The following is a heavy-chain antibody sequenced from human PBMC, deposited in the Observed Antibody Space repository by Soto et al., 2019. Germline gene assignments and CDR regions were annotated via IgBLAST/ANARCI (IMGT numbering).Heavy chain of an antibody. CDR2: ISNDGSKK. D-gene: IGHD6-19*01. CDR3: ARDVAMPSGLGLGY. Sequence: GGSLRLSCAASGFVFTNYGMHWVRQAPGKGLEWVAFISNDGSKKYYADSVKGRFTISRDNSENTVYLQMTSLRPDDTAVFYCARDVAMPSGLGLGYWGQGTLVAVSS. V-gene: IGHV3-30*03. CDR1: GFVFTNYG. J-gene: IGHJ4*02.